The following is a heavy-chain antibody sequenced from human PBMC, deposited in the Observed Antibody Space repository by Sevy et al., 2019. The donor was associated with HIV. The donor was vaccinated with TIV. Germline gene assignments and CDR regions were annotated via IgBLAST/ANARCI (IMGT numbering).Heavy chain of an antibody. D-gene: IGHD3-10*01. Sequence: ASVNVSCKASGYTFISYAINWVRQAPGQGLEWMGWISAYNGNTNYAQKLQGRVTMTTDTSSSTAYMELRSLRSDDTAVYYCARSYGSGNYYGYWGQGTLVTVSS. J-gene: IGHJ4*02. CDR3: ARSYGSGNYYGY. CDR2: ISAYNGNT. CDR1: GYTFISYA. V-gene: IGHV1-18*01.